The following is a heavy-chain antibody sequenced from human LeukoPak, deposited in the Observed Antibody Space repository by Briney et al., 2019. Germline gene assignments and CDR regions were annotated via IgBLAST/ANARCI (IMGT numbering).Heavy chain of an antibody. CDR2: IYYSGGT. J-gene: IGHJ4*02. CDR3: AMLPVVAATPFDY. D-gene: IGHD2-15*01. Sequence: PSETLSLTCTVSGGSISSYYWSWIRQPPGKGLEWIGYIYYSGGTNYNPSLKSRVTISVDTSKNQFSLKLSSVTAADTAVYYCAMLPVVAATPFDYWGQGTLVTVSS. CDR1: GGSISSYY. V-gene: IGHV4-59*01.